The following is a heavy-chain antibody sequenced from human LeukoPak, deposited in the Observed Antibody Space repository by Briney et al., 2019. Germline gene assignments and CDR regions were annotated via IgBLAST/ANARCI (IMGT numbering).Heavy chain of an antibody. D-gene: IGHD6-19*01. V-gene: IGHV3-21*01. Sequence: GGSLRLSCAASGFTFSSYWMHWVGQAPGKGLEWVSSISSSSRYIYYADSVKGRFTISRDNAKNSLYLQMNSLRAEDTAMYYCARDLNPSAVAGWVTWFDPWGQGTLVTVSS. J-gene: IGHJ5*02. CDR1: GFTFSSYW. CDR3: ARDLNPSAVAGWVTWFDP. CDR2: ISSSSRYI.